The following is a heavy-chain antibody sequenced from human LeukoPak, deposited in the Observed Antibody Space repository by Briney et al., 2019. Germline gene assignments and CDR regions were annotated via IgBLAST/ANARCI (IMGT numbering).Heavy chain of an antibody. V-gene: IGHV3-7*01. Sequence: PGGSLRLSCAASGFTFSSLWVNWVRQAPGKGLEWVANINGDGSVKHYVDSVKGRFTISRDNARNSLFLQMDSLRAEDTAVYFCARDPRAAPHFDYWGQGTLVTVSS. J-gene: IGHJ4*02. CDR3: ARDPRAAPHFDY. D-gene: IGHD6-6*01. CDR1: GFTFSSLW. CDR2: INGDGSVK.